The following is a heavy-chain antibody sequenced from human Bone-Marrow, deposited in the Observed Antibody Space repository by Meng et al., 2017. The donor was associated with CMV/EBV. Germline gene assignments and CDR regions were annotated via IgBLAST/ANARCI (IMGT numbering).Heavy chain of an antibody. CDR3: ARKPWGLYQWLVGGGY. CDR1: GYTFTGYY. V-gene: IGHV1-2*02. J-gene: IGHJ4*02. D-gene: IGHD6-19*01. CDR2: INPNSGGT. Sequence: ASLKVSCKASGYTFTGYYMHWVRQAPGQGLEWMGWINPNSGGTNYAQKFQGRVTMTRDTSISTDYMELSRLRADDTAVYYCARKPWGLYQWLVGGGYWGQGTLVTVSS.